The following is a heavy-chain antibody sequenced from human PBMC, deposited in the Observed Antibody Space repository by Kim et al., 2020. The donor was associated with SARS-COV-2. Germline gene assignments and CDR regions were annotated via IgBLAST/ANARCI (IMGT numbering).Heavy chain of an antibody. D-gene: IGHD6-19*01. CDR3: ARCEGVYGSGWFPEGGYYGMDV. Sequence: SETLSLTCAVYGGSFSGYYWSWIRQPPGKGLEWIGEINHSGSTNYNPSLKSRVTISVDTSKNQFSLKLSSVTAADTAVYYCARCEGVYGSGWFPEGGYYGMDVWGPGTTVTVSS. CDR2: INHSGST. J-gene: IGHJ6*02. V-gene: IGHV4-34*01. CDR1: GGSFSGYY.